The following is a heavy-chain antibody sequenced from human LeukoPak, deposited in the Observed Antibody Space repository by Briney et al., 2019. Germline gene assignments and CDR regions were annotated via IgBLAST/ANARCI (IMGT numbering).Heavy chain of an antibody. CDR1: GGSVSSCCYY. D-gene: IGHD3-3*01. Sequence: SETLSLTCTVSGGSVSSCCYYWSWLRQPPGKGLEWIGYIYYSGSTNYNPSLKSRVTISVDTSKNQFSLKLSSVTAADTAVYYCARGAGDFWSGYFDYYYGMDVWGQGTTVTVSS. CDR3: ARGAGDFWSGYFDYYYGMDV. V-gene: IGHV4-61*01. J-gene: IGHJ6*02. CDR2: IYYSGST.